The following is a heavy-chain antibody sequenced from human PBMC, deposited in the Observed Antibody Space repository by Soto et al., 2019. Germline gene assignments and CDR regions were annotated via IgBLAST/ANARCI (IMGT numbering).Heavy chain of an antibody. D-gene: IGHD3-22*01. CDR2: IIPILGIA. J-gene: IGHJ6*02. CDR3: ARGGAYYYDSSGYPNYYYYGMDV. Sequence: QVQLVQSGAEVKKPGSSVKVSCKASGGTFSSYTISWVRQAPGQGLEWMGRIIPILGIANYAQKFQGRVTITADKSTGTAYMELSSLRSEDTAVYYCARGGAYYYDSSGYPNYYYYGMDVWGQGTTVTVSS. V-gene: IGHV1-69*02. CDR1: GGTFSSYT.